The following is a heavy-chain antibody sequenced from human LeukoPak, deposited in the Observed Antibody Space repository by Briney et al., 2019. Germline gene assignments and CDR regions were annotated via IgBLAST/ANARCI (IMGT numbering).Heavy chain of an antibody. V-gene: IGHV3-21*01. CDR2: ISSSSSYI. D-gene: IGHD4-17*01. CDR3: ARAYGDYVDYYYYGMDV. J-gene: IGHJ6*02. CDR1: GFTFSSYS. Sequence: GGSLRLSCAASGFTFSSYSMNWVRQAPGKGLEWVSSISSSSSYIYYADSVKGRFTISRDNAKNSLYLQMNSLRAEDTAVYYCARAYGDYVDYYYYGMDVWGQGTTVTVSS.